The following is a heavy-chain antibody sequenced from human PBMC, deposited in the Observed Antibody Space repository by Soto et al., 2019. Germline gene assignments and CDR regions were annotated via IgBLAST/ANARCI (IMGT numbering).Heavy chain of an antibody. CDR2: IYTSGST. D-gene: IGHD5-12*01. CDR1: GCTISSYY. J-gene: IGHJ6*02. CDR3: ARASDGYNQNYYYYGMDV. Sequence: SETLCLTCTVSGCTISSYYWSWIRPPAGKGLEWIGRIYTSGSTNYNPSLKSRVTMSVDTSKNQFSLKLSSVTAADTAVYYCARASDGYNQNYYYYGMDVWGQGTTVTVSS. V-gene: IGHV4-4*07.